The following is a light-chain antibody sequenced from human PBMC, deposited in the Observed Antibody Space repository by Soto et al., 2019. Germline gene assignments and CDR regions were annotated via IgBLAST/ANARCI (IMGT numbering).Light chain of an antibody. CDR2: AAS. CDR3: QQHGSLLWT. V-gene: IGKV3-20*01. Sequence: EIVLTQSPGTLSLSPGERASLSCRASQSVSSTFLAWYQQKPGQAPRLLIYAASTRATGIPDRFSGSGSGTDFTLTISRLEPEDFAVYSCQQHGSLLWTFGQGTKVEIK. CDR1: QSVSSTF. J-gene: IGKJ1*01.